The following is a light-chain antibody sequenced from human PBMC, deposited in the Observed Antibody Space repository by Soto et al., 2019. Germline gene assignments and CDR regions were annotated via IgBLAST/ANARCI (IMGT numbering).Light chain of an antibody. J-gene: IGKJ1*01. CDR2: IAS. CDR3: QQYNSWPRT. CDR1: QSVSSN. Sequence: EIVMTQSPATLSVSPGERATLSCRASQSVSSNLAWYQQKPGQAPRLLIYIASTRANGIPTRFSGSGSGTAFTLTISSLQSEDCAVYYCQQYNSWPRTFGQGTKVEIK. V-gene: IGKV3-15*01.